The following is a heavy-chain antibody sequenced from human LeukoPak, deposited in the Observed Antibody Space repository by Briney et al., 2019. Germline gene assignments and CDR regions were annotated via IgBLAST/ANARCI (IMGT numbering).Heavy chain of an antibody. Sequence: PGGSLRLSCAASGFSVSNNYMSWVRQAPGKGLEWVSVIHSGGETYYTDSVKGRFTISRDNSKNTLYLQMNSLRAEDTAVYYCASGIAVAGTLATFDLWGQGTMVTVSS. CDR3: ASGIAVAGTLATFDL. J-gene: IGHJ3*01. D-gene: IGHD6-19*01. CDR1: GFSVSNNY. V-gene: IGHV3-53*01. CDR2: IHSGGET.